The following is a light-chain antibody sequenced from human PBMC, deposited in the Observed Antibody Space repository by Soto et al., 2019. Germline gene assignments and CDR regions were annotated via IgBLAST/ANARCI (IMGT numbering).Light chain of an antibody. CDR1: SGHSNYA. CDR3: QTWGTGLRV. J-gene: IGLJ1*01. V-gene: IGLV4-69*01. Sequence: QPVLTQSPSASASLGASVKLTCTLSSGHSNYAIAWHQQQPEKGPRYLMKVNSDGSHRKGDGIPDRFSGSSSGAQRYLTISSLPSEDEADYYCQTWGTGLRVFGTGTKLTVL. CDR2: VNSDGSH.